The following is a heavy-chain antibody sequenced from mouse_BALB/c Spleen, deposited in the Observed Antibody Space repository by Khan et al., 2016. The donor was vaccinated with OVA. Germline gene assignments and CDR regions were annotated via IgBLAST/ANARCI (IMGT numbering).Heavy chain of an antibody. CDR3: ARSWAMDY. J-gene: IGHJ4*01. Sequence: EVKLVESGGGLVQPGGSRKLSCAASGFTFSDYGLAWVRQAPGKGPEWVAFISSLAYSIYYADTVTGRFTIYRENAKNPLYLEMSSLRSEDTAMYYCARSWAMDYWGQGTSVTVSS. V-gene: IGHV5-15*02. CDR1: GFTFSDYG. CDR2: ISSLAYSI.